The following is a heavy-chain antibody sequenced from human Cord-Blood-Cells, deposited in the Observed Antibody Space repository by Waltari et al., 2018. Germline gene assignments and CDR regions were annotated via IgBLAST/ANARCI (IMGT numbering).Heavy chain of an antibody. V-gene: IGHV1-8*03. Sequence: QVQLVQSGAEVKKPGASVKVSCKASGYTFTSYDINWVRQATGQGLEWMGWMNPNSGNTGYAQKFQGRVNITRNTSRSTAYMELSSLRSEDTAVYYCARGSLNWGSPQYYFDYWGQGTLVTVSS. CDR1: GYTFTSYD. D-gene: IGHD7-27*01. CDR3: ARGSLNWGSPQYYFDY. J-gene: IGHJ4*02. CDR2: MNPNSGNT.